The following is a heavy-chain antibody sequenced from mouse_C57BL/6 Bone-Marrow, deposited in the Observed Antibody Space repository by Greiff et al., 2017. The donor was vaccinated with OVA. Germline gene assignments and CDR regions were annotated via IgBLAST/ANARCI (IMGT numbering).Heavy chain of an antibody. CDR3: ARSYYSNYDYLDY. Sequence: QVQLQQPGAELVRPGSSVKLSCKASGYTFTSYWMHWVKQRPIQGLEWIGNIDPSDSETHYNQKFKDKATLTVDKSSSTAYMQLSSLTSEDSAVYYGARSYYSNYDYLDYWGQGTTLTVSS. J-gene: IGHJ2*01. CDR1: GYTFTSYW. CDR2: IDPSDSET. V-gene: IGHV1-52*01. D-gene: IGHD2-5*01.